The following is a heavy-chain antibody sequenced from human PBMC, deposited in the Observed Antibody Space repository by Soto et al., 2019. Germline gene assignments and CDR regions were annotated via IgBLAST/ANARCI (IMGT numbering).Heavy chain of an antibody. Sequence: GGSLRLSWAASGFTFSNYAVTWVRQAPWKGLDWVSTISGSVGSTYYADSVKGRFTISRDNSKNTLYLQMNSLRAEDTAVYYCAKDQGSSWYEIDYWGQGTLVTVSS. D-gene: IGHD6-13*01. CDR3: AKDQGSSWYEIDY. CDR1: GFTFSNYA. CDR2: ISGSVGST. V-gene: IGHV3-23*01. J-gene: IGHJ4*02.